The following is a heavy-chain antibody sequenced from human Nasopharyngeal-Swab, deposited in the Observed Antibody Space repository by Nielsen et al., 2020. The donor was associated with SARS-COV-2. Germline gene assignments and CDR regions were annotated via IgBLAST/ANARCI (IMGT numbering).Heavy chain of an antibody. D-gene: IGHD1-26*01. V-gene: IGHV7-4-1*02. CDR2: INTNTGNP. J-gene: IGHJ4*02. Sequence: RQAPGQGLEWMGWINTNTGNPTYAQGFTGRFVFSLDTSVSTAYLQISSLKAEDTAVYYCARDQDSGSYWGQGTLVTVSS. CDR3: ARDQDSGSY.